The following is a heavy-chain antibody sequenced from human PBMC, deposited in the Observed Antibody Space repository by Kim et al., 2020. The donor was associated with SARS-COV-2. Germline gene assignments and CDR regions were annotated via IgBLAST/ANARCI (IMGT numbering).Heavy chain of an antibody. CDR2: INSDGSST. Sequence: GGSLRLSCAASGFTFSSYWMHWVRQAPGKGLVWVSRINSDGSSTSYADSVKGRFTISRDNAKNTLYLQMNSLRAEDTAVYYCARDGYCSGGSCRTVQVTWGQGTLVTVSS. CDR3: ARDGYCSGGSCRTVQVT. D-gene: IGHD2-15*01. V-gene: IGHV3-74*01. J-gene: IGHJ4*02. CDR1: GFTFSSYW.